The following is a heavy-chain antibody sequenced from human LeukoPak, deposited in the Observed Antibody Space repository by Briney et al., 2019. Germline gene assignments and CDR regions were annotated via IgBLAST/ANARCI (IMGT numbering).Heavy chain of an antibody. CDR3: ARALAAQQLVHDWFDP. Sequence: GGSLRLSCAASGFTFSDYYMSWIRQAPGKGLEWVSYISSSGSTIYYADSVKGRFTISRDNAKNSLYLQMNSLRAEDTAVYYCARALAAQQLVHDWFDPWGQGTLVTASS. CDR2: ISSSGSTI. J-gene: IGHJ5*02. V-gene: IGHV3-11*01. D-gene: IGHD6-13*01. CDR1: GFTFSDYY.